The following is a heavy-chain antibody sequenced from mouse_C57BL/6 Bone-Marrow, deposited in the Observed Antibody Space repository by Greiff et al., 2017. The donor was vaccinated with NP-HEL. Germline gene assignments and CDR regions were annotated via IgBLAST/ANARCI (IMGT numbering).Heavy chain of an antibody. CDR2: IYPRSGNT. CDR1: GYTFTSYG. CDR3: AREDYYGSSYVRFAY. V-gene: IGHV1-81*01. Sequence: VQLQQSGAELARPGASVKLSCKASGYTFTSYGISWVKQRTGQGLEWIGEIYPRSGNTYYNEKFKGKATLTADKSSSTAYMELRSLTSEDSAVYLCAREDYYGSSYVRFAYWGKGTLVTVSA. D-gene: IGHD1-1*01. J-gene: IGHJ3*01.